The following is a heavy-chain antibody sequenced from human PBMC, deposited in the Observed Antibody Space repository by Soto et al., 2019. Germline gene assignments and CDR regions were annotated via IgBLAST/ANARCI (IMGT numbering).Heavy chain of an antibody. V-gene: IGHV3-21*01. J-gene: IGHJ6*02. CDR3: ARDDLAAPAFYGMDV. CDR2: ISSSSSYI. CDR1: GFTFSSYS. D-gene: IGHD6-13*01. Sequence: GGSLRLSCAASGFTFSSYSMNWVRQAPGKGLEWVSSISSSSSYIYYADSVEGRFTISRDNAKNSLYLQMNSLRAEDTAVYYCARDDLAAPAFYGMDVWGQGTTVTVSS.